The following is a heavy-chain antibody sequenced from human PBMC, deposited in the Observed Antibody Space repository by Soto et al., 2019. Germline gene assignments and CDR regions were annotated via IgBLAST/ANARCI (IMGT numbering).Heavy chain of an antibody. CDR1: GFTFGSHG. CDR3: AKDLRTTISDYGMDV. D-gene: IGHD2-21*01. J-gene: IGHJ6*02. CDR2: ISYDETNE. V-gene: IGHV3-30*18. Sequence: QVQLVESGGGLVQPGGSLRLTCVASGFTFGSHGMHWVRQAPGKGLEWVAVISYDETNEYYVDSVKGRFTISRDNSKSTLYLQMNRLRPEDTAVYKCAKDLRTTISDYGMDVWVQGTTVTVSS.